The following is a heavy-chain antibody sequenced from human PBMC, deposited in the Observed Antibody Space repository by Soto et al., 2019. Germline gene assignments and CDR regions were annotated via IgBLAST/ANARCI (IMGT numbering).Heavy chain of an antibody. V-gene: IGHV3-23*01. D-gene: IGHD5-18*01. CDR1: GFSFSTSS. J-gene: IGHJ4*02. CDR3: AKGGYTFAYE. Sequence: EVQLLESGGDLVQPGGSLRLSCAASGFSFSTSSMAWVRQPPGKGLEWVSAISPSASDTLYADSVKGRFTIFRDNSMNTLFLQMASLRAEGTAVYYFAKGGYTFAYEWGQGTLVTVSS. CDR2: ISPSASDT.